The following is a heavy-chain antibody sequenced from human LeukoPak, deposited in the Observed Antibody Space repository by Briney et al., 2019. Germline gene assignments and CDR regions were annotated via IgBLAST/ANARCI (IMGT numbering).Heavy chain of an antibody. V-gene: IGHV3-33*01. CDR2: IWYDGSNK. CDR1: GFTFSSYG. Sequence: GGSLGLSCAASGFTFSSYGMHWVRQAPGKGLEWVAVIWYDGSNKYYADSVKGRFTISRDNSKNTLYLQMNSLRAEDTAVYYRARGVYNWNSFDYWGQGTLVTVS. CDR3: ARGVYNWNSFDY. J-gene: IGHJ4*02. D-gene: IGHD1-20*01.